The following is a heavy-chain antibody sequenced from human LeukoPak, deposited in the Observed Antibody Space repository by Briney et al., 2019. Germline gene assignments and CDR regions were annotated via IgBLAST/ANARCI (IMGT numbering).Heavy chain of an antibody. CDR3: AREMLFGTSRVDAFDI. CDR2: IIPIFGTA. Sequence: ASVKVSCKASGYTFTSYDINWVRQATGQGLEWMGGIIPIFGTANYAQKFQGRVTITADKSTSTAYMELSSLRSEDTAVYYCAREMLFGTSRVDAFDIWGQGTMVTVSS. D-gene: IGHD1/OR15-1a*01. CDR1: GYTFTSYD. V-gene: IGHV1-69*06. J-gene: IGHJ3*02.